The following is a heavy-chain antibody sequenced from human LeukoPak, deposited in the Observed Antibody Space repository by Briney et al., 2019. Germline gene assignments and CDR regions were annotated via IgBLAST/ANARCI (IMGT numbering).Heavy chain of an antibody. CDR1: GFTFSSYS. D-gene: IGHD2-2*01. Sequence: PGGSLRLSCAASGFTFSSYSMNWVRQAPGKGLEWVSSISSSSSYIYYADSVKGRFTISRDNAKNSLYLQMNSLRAEDTAVYYCARGGYCSSTSCHFDYWGQGTLVTVSS. CDR3: ARGGYCSSTSCHFDY. V-gene: IGHV3-21*01. CDR2: ISSSSSYI. J-gene: IGHJ4*02.